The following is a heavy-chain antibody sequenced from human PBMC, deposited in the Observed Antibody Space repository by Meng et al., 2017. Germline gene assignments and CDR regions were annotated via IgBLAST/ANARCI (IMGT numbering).Heavy chain of an antibody. J-gene: IGHJ4*02. CDR1: GDRVTSNSAA. CDR2: AYYRSKWYH. CDR3: ARGSYSFDS. V-gene: IGHV6-1*01. Sequence: QIQTPQSGPGLVEPSHTLSCILSIPGDRVTSNSAAWNWISQSPSRGLEWLGRAYYRSKWYHDYAESVKSRISIDPDTSKNQFSLQLRSVTPEDSAVHYCARGSYSFDSWGQRTLVTVSS. D-gene: IGHD1-26*01.